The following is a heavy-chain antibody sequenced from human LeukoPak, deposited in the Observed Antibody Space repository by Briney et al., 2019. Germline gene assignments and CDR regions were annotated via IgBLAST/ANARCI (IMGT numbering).Heavy chain of an antibody. J-gene: IGHJ3*02. Sequence: SETLSLTCTVSGGSISSYYWSWIRQPPGKGLEWIGYIYYSGSTNYNPSLKSRVTISVDTSKNQFSLKLSSVTAADTAVYYCARLDYGDYSHAFDNWGQGTMVTVSS. CDR1: GGSISSYY. CDR2: IYYSGST. V-gene: IGHV4-59*08. D-gene: IGHD4-17*01. CDR3: ARLDYGDYSHAFDN.